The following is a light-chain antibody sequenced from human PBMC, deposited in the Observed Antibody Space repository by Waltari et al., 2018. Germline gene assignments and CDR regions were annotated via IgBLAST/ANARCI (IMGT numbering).Light chain of an antibody. CDR1: QSVLYSSNSQHY. CDR3: QQYYDIPWT. Sequence: DIVMTQSPDSLAVSLGERVTINCQSSQSVLYSSNSQHYLAWYQQKPGQPPKLLIYWASARESGVPDRFSGSESGTDFTLTISSLQAEDVAVYYCQQYYDIPWTFGQGTKVEIK. V-gene: IGKV4-1*01. CDR2: WAS. J-gene: IGKJ1*01.